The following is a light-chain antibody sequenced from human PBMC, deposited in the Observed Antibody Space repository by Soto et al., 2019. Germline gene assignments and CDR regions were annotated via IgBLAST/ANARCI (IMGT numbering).Light chain of an antibody. CDR2: DAS. V-gene: IGKV3-20*01. J-gene: IGKJ1*01. Sequence: ESVLTQSPGTLSLSPGERATLSCRASQSVSSSYLAWYQQKPGQAPRLLIYDASNRATGIPARFSGSGSGTEFTLTISSLQSEDFAVYYCQQYRSWPRTFGQGTKVDI. CDR3: QQYRSWPRT. CDR1: QSVSSSY.